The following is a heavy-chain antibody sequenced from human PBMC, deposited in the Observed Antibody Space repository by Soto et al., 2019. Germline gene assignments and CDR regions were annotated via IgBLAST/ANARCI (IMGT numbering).Heavy chain of an antibody. CDR2: ISSSSSNI. CDR1: GFTFGSYS. Sequence: EVQLVESGGGLVQPGGSLRLSCAASGFTFGSYSMNWVRQAPGKGLEWVSYISSSSSNIYYADSVKGRFTISRDNAKNSLYLQMNSLRDEDTAVFYCARVLWLGYNWFDPWGQGTLVTVSS. CDR3: ARVLWLGYNWFDP. V-gene: IGHV3-48*02. D-gene: IGHD6-19*01. J-gene: IGHJ5*02.